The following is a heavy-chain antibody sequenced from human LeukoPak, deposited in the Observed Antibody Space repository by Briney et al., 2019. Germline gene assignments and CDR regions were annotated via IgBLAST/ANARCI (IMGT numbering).Heavy chain of an antibody. CDR3: ARDHIDIVVVPADL. V-gene: IGHV4-4*07. D-gene: IGHD2-2*01. CDR2: IYTSGST. J-gene: IGHJ4*02. Sequence: PSETLSLTCTVSGGSISSYYWSWIRQPAGKGLEWIGRIYTSGSTNYNPSLKSRVTMSVDTSKNQFSLKLSSVTAADTAVYYCARDHIDIVVVPADLWGQGTLVTVSS. CDR1: GGSISSYY.